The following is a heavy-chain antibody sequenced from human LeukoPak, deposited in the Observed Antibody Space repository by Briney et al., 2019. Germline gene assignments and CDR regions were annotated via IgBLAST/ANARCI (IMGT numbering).Heavy chain of an antibody. D-gene: IGHD3-10*01. CDR1: GYSFTSYW. Sequence: GESLRISCKGSGYSFTSYWISWVRQMHGQGPEWMRRNDASDSYTNYSPSFQGHVTIAIDKSHRTAYLQWSSLKASGTSLYYCPRHEDYYGSRSYGYWGQGTLVTVSS. J-gene: IGHJ4*02. V-gene: IGHV5-10-1*01. CDR2: NDASDSYT. CDR3: PRHEDYYGSRSYGY.